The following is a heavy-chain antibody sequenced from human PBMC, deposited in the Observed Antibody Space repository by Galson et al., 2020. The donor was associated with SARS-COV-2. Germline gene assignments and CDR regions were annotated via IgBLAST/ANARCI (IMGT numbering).Heavy chain of an antibody. V-gene: IGHV4-59*01. CDR1: GGSISGYY. CDR3: ARSSANYDCWSGSFSRYYYYGMDV. J-gene: IGHJ6*02. D-gene: IGHD3-3*01. Sequence: SETLSLTCTVSGGSISGYYWSWIRQPPGKGLEWIGYIYYSGSTNFNPSLKSRVTISIDTSKNQFSLKLTSVTAADTAVYYCARSSANYDCWSGSFSRYYYYGMDVWGQGTTVTVSS. CDR2: IYYSGST.